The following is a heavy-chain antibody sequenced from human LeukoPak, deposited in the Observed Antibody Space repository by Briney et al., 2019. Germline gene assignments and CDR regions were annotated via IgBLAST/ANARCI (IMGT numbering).Heavy chain of an antibody. CDR1: GYTFTGYY. J-gene: IGHJ5*02. CDR3: ARGRLTDFTIAARPEWFDP. Sequence: ASVKVSCKASGYTFTGYYMDWVRQAPGQGLEWMGWINPNSGGTNYAQKFQGRVTMTRDTSISTAYMELSRLRSDDTAVYYCARGRLTDFTIAARPEWFDPWGQGTLVTVSS. V-gene: IGHV1-2*02. D-gene: IGHD6-6*01. CDR2: INPNSGGT.